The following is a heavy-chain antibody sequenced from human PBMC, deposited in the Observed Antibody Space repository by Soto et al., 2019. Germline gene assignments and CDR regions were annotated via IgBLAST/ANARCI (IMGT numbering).Heavy chain of an antibody. J-gene: IGHJ4*02. D-gene: IGHD3-9*01. CDR2: IVVGSGNT. CDR1: GFTFTSSA. V-gene: IGHV1-58*01. Sequence: SVNVSFKASGFTFTSSAVQWVRQARGQRLELIGWIVVGSGNTNYAQKFQERVTITRDMSTSTAYMELSSLRSEGTSVYYRAADPSGLRYCDWPCWGQGTLVTVST. CDR3: AADPSGLRYCDWPC.